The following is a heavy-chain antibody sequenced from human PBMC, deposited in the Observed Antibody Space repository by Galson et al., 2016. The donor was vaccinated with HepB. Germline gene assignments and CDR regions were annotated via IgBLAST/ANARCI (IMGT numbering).Heavy chain of an antibody. J-gene: IGHJ4*02. CDR3: AKGGPEGTGTLDS. V-gene: IGHV3-74*01. CDR1: GFIFSYDW. CDR2: IDEDGSET. Sequence: SLRLSCAASGFIFSYDWMHWVRQTAGRGLTYIAHIDEDGSETSYADSVKGRFTISRDNAMDTVYLQMDRLRADDTGAYFCAKGGPEGTGTLDSWGQGTQVTVSS. D-gene: IGHD1-1*01.